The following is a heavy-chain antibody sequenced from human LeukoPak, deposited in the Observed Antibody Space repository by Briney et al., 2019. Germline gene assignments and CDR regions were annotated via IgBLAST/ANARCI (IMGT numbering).Heavy chain of an antibody. CDR2: IYHSGST. CDR3: ARVVTMVRGVISAHGAFDI. V-gene: IGHV4-30-2*01. Sequence: SETLSLTCAVSGGSISSGGYSWSWIRQPPGKGLEWIGYIYHSGSTYYNPSLKSRVTISVDRSKNQFSLKLSSVTAADTAVYYCARVVTMVRGVISAHGAFDIWGQGTMVTVSS. J-gene: IGHJ3*02. CDR1: GGSISSGGYS. D-gene: IGHD3-10*01.